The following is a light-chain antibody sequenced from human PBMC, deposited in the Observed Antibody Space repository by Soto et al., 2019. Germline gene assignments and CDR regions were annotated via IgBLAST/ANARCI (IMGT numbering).Light chain of an antibody. Sequence: QSVLTQPPSVSGAPGQRVTISCTGSSSNIGAGYAVHWYQQLPGTAPKLLIYANSNRPSGVPDRFSGSKSGTSASLAITGLQDEDEADYYCQSYDSSPIFGPGTKVTVL. V-gene: IGLV1-40*01. CDR1: SSNIGAGYA. CDR3: QSYDSSPI. J-gene: IGLJ1*01. CDR2: ANS.